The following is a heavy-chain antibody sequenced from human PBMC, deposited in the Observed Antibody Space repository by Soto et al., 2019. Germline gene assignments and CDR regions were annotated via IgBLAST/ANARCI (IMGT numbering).Heavy chain of an antibody. CDR1: GGSISSGDYY. CDR2: IYYSGST. CDR3: ARERPDGARLDP. V-gene: IGHV4-30-4*01. D-gene: IGHD6-6*01. J-gene: IGHJ5*02. Sequence: QVQLQESGPGLVKPSQTLSLTCTVSGGSISSGDYYWSWIRQPPGKGLEWIRYIYYSGSTYYNPSLKSRFTISVDTSKNQFSLKLSSVTAADTAVYYCARERPDGARLDPWGQGTLVTVSS.